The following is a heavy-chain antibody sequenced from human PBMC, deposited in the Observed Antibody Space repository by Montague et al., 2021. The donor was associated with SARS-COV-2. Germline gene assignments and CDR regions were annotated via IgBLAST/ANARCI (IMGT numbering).Heavy chain of an antibody. CDR1: GVSVTDYY. D-gene: IGHD3-22*01. CDR2: IYYSGST. Sequence: SETLSLTCTVSGVSVTDYYWSWIRQPPGKGLEWIGSIYYSGSTYYNPSLKSRVTISVDTSKNQFSLKLSSVTAADTAVYYCARFPTSYYYDSKAAPATPDAFDIWGQGTMVTVSS. V-gene: IGHV4-59*05. CDR3: ARFPTSYYYDSKAAPATPDAFDI. J-gene: IGHJ3*02.